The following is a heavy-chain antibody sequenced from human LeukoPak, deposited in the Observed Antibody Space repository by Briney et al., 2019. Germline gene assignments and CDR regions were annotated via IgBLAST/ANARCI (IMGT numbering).Heavy chain of an antibody. CDR3: AKARVVVTAIPPYYFDY. V-gene: IGHV1-8*01. J-gene: IGHJ4*02. D-gene: IGHD2-21*02. CDR1: GYTFTSYD. Sequence: ASVKVSCKASGYTFTSYDINWVRQATGQGLEWMGWMNPNSGNTGYAQKFQGRVTMTRNTSISTAYMELSSLRSEDTAVYYCAKARVVVTAIPPYYFDYWGQGTLVTVSS. CDR2: MNPNSGNT.